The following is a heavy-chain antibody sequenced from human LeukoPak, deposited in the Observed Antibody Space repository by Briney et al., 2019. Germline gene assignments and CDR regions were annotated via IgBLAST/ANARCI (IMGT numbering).Heavy chain of an antibody. CDR2: ISSSGSTI. Sequence: PGGSLRLSCAASGFTFSDYYMSWIRQAPGKGLEWVSYISSSGSTIYYADSVKGRFTISRDNAKNTLYLQMNSLRAEDTAVYYCAKEYPTTGPSAGGGYWGQGTLVTVSS. J-gene: IGHJ4*02. D-gene: IGHD1-1*01. V-gene: IGHV3-11*04. CDR1: GFTFSDYY. CDR3: AKEYPTTGPSAGGGY.